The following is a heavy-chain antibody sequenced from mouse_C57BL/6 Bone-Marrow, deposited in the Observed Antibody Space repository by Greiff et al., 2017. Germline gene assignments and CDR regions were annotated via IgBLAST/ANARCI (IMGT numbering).Heavy chain of an antibody. J-gene: IGHJ1*03. CDR1: GYTFTSYW. CDR2: IYPGSGST. Sequence: VQLQQPGAELVKPGASVKMSCKASGYTFTSYWITWLKQRPGQGLEWIGDIYPGSGSTNYNEKFKSKATLTVDTSSSTAYMQLSSLTSEDSAVYYCAREIYDGYYVDWYFDVWGTGTTVTVSS. D-gene: IGHD2-3*01. CDR3: AREIYDGYYVDWYFDV. V-gene: IGHV1-55*01.